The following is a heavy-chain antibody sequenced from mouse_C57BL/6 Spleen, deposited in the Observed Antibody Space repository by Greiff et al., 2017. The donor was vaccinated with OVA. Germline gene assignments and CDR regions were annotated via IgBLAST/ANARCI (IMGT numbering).Heavy chain of an antibody. CDR3: ARTRLDWFAY. D-gene: IGHD1-2*01. J-gene: IGHJ3*01. V-gene: IGHV1-9*01. CDR2: ILPGSGST. CDR1: GYTFTGYW. Sequence: VQLQQSGAELMKPGASVKLSCKATGYTFTGYWIEWVKQRPGHGLEWIGEILPGSGSTYYNEKFKGKATFTADTSSNTAYMQLSILTTEDSAIYYCARTRLDWFAYWGQGTLVTVSA.